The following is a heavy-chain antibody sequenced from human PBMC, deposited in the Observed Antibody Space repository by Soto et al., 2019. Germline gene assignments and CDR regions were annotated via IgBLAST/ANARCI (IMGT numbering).Heavy chain of an antibody. CDR2: ISGSGGST. CDR1: GFTFSSYA. V-gene: IGHV3-23*01. J-gene: IGHJ6*02. CDR3: AKDSDILTGSLYYYYYGMDV. Sequence: PGGSLRLSCAASGFTFSSYAMSWVRQAPGKGLEGVSAISGSGGSTYYADSVKGRFTIYRDNSKNTLYLQMNSLRAEDTAVYYCAKDSDILTGSLYYYYYGMDVWGQGTTVTVSS. D-gene: IGHD3-9*01.